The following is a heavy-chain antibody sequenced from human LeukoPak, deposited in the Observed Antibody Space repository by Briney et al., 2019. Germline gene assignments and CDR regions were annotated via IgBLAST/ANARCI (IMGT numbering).Heavy chain of an antibody. CDR1: GGSISNNYY. CDR3: ARGVSCPQCYYYMDV. V-gene: IGHV4-39*07. D-gene: IGHD2-2*01. Sequence: KTSETLSLTCTVSGGSISNNYYWGWFRQPPGRGLEYIGSIVYSGSTSYNPSLKSRVTMSVDTSKNQFSLKLSSVTAADTAVYYCARGVSCPQCYYYMDVWGKGTTVTVSS. CDR2: IVYSGST. J-gene: IGHJ6*03.